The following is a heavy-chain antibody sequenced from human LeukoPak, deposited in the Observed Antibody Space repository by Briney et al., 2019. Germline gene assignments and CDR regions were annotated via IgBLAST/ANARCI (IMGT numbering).Heavy chain of an antibody. D-gene: IGHD1-26*01. CDR1: GCIVGEYG. J-gene: IGHJ4*02. V-gene: IGHV3-20*04. CDR2: ISRSGATT. CDR3: ARIDPVGRT. Sequence: GGSLRLSCSGSGCIVGEYGMSWVRQPPGKGLQWVSGISRSGATTGYADSVKGRFTISRDNAKNFVYLQMDRLRAEDTALYYCARIDPVGRTWGQGTLVIVSA.